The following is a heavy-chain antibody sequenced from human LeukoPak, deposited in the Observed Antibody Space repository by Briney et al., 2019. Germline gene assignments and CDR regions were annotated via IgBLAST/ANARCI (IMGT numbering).Heavy chain of an antibody. CDR2: IYSGGSA. V-gene: IGHV3-53*01. J-gene: IGHJ4*02. CDR3: ASSGAYSDFDF. Sequence: GGSLRLSCAASGFTANNNYMSWVRQAPGKSLQWVSLIYSGGSAYYEDSVKGRFTISRDSSKNMVFLPMNSLRAEDTAVYYCASSGAYSDFDFWGQGTLVTVSS. D-gene: IGHD3-22*01. CDR1: GFTANNNY.